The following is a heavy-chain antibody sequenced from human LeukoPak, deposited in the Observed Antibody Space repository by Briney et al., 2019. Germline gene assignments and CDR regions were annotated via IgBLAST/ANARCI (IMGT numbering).Heavy chain of an antibody. Sequence: TSETLSLTCTVSGGSISSSGYYWVWIRQPPGKGLEWIGSIYYTGSTYYNPSLKSRVTISVDTSKNQFSLKLSSVTAADTAVYYCARASPPYDYVWGSYRYYFDYWGQGTLVTVSS. CDR2: IYYTGST. J-gene: IGHJ4*02. CDR3: ARASPPYDYVWGSYRYYFDY. V-gene: IGHV4-39*07. D-gene: IGHD3-16*02. CDR1: GGSISSSGYY.